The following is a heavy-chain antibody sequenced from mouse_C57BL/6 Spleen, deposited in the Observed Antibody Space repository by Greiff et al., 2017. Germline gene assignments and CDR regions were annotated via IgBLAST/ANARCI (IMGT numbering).Heavy chain of an antibody. D-gene: IGHD2-4*01. CDR1: GYTFTDYE. J-gene: IGHJ4*01. Sequence: QVQLQQSGAELVRPGASVTLSCKASGYTFTDYEMHWVKQTPVHGLEWIGAIDPETGGTAYNQKFKGKAILTADKSSSTAYMELRSLTSEDSAVYYCARYIYYDPYYAMDYWGQGTSVTVSS. CDR3: ARYIYYDPYYAMDY. CDR2: IDPETGGT. V-gene: IGHV1-15*01.